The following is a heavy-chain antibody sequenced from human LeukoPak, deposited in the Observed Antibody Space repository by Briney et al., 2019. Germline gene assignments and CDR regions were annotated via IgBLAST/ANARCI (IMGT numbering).Heavy chain of an antibody. V-gene: IGHV4-31*03. CDR3: VRAGFGESYYYYYYMDV. D-gene: IGHD3-10*01. CDR1: GGSISSGGYY. Sequence: SQTLSLTCTVSGGSISSGGYYWSWIRQHPGKGLEWIGYIYYSGSTYYNPSLKSRVTISVDTSKNQFSLKLSSVTAADSAVYYCVRAGFGESYYYYYYMDVWGKGTTVTVSS. CDR2: IYYSGST. J-gene: IGHJ6*03.